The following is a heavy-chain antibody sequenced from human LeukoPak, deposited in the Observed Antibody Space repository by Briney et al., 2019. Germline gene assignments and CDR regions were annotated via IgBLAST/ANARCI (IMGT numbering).Heavy chain of an antibody. CDR2: ISGSGGST. J-gene: IGHJ4*02. CDR3: VKQAGASCYSNIDY. D-gene: IGHD2-21*01. Sequence: GGSLRLSCAASGFTFSSYAMSWVRQAPGKGLEWVSAISGSGGSTYYADSVTGRFTISRDNSENTLYLQMNSLRVEDAAVYYCVKQAGASCYSNIDYWGQGTLVTVSS. V-gene: IGHV3-23*01. CDR1: GFTFSSYA.